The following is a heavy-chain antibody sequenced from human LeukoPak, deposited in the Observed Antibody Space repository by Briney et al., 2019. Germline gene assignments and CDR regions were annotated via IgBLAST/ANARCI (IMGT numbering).Heavy chain of an antibody. V-gene: IGHV1-2*02. CDR2: INPNSGGT. Sequence: ASVKVSCKASGYTFTGYYMHWVRQAPGQGLEWMGWINPNSGGTNYAQKFQGRVTMTRDTSISTAYMELSRLRSDDTAVYYCARERQQLVRGLIHFDYWGQGTLVTVSS. CDR3: ARERQQLVRGLIHFDY. J-gene: IGHJ4*02. CDR1: GYTFTGYY. D-gene: IGHD6-13*01.